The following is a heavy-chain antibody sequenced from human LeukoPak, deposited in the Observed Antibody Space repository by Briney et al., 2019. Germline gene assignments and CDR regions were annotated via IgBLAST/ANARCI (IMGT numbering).Heavy chain of an antibody. CDR3: ARRYFDY. V-gene: IGHV3-30-3*01. Sequence: GGSLRLSCAASGFTFSSYAMHWVRQAPGKGLEWVAVISYDGINKYYADSVKGRFTISRDNAKNSLYLQMNSLRAEDTAVYYCARRYFDYWGQGTLVTVSS. CDR2: ISYDGINK. J-gene: IGHJ4*02. CDR1: GFTFSSYA.